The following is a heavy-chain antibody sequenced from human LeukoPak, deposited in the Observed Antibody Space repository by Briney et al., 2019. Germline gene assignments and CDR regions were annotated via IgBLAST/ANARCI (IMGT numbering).Heavy chain of an antibody. V-gene: IGHV3-48*04. J-gene: IGHJ6*04. Sequence: GGSLRLSCAASGFTFSSNGMHWVRQAPGKGLEWVSYISSSGSIIYYADSVKGRFTISRDNAKNSLYLQMNSLRAEDTAVYYCAELGITMIGGVWGKGTTVTISS. D-gene: IGHD3-10*02. CDR1: GFTFSSNG. CDR3: AELGITMIGGV. CDR2: ISSSGSII.